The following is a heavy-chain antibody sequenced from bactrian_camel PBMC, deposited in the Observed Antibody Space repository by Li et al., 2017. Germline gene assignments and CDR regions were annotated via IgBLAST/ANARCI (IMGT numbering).Heavy chain of an antibody. Sequence: HVQLVESGGGSAQAGGSLRLSCAVSGYTNTFSKYCLGWFRQAPGKGLEWIAQIAYDGWVSRYNDPAKGRFTISRDNAKNTLYLQMNSLKPEDIAMYYCVAHDCYTGHWHWGQGTQVTVS. J-gene: IGHJ4*01. CDR2: IAYDGWVS. V-gene: IGHV3S6*01. CDR3: VAHDCYTGHWH. D-gene: IGHD3*01. CDR1: GYTNTFSKYC.